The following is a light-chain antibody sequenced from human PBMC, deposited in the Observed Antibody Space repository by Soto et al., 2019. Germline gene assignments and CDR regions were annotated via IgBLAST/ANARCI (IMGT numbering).Light chain of an antibody. V-gene: IGKV1-9*01. Sequence: DIQLTQSPSFLSASVGDKVTITCRASQAISSSLAWYQQNPGKAPKLLIYAASTLQSGVPSRFSGSGSGTDFTLTISSLQPEDFATYYCQQLNSYPLTFGGGAKVEIK. J-gene: IGKJ4*01. CDR1: QAISSS. CDR3: QQLNSYPLT. CDR2: AAS.